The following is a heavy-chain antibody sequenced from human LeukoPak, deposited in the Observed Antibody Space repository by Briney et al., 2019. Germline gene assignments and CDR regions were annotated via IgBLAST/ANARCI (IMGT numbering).Heavy chain of an antibody. J-gene: IGHJ3*02. V-gene: IGHV4-39*07. Sequence: PSETLSLTCTVSGDSISNSRYYWGCIRQPPGKGLEWIGSIYYSGSTYYNPSLKSRVTISVDTSRNQFSLKLNSVTAADTAVYYCARNENGNDPFDIWGQGTIVTVSS. CDR3: ARNENGNDPFDI. D-gene: IGHD1-1*01. CDR1: GDSISNSRYY. CDR2: IYYSGST.